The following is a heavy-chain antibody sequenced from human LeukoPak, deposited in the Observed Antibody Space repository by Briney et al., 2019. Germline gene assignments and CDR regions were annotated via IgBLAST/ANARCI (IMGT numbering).Heavy chain of an antibody. CDR2: ITGSGGST. V-gene: IGHV3-23*01. Sequence: HPGGSLSLSCAASGFTFSTYDMSWVRQAPGKGLEWVSAITGSGGSTNYADSVKDRFTISRDNSKNTLYLQMNSLRAEDTAIYYCATDSSSWYFDYWGQGTLVTVSS. D-gene: IGHD6-13*01. CDR3: ATDSSSWYFDY. J-gene: IGHJ4*02. CDR1: GFTFSTYD.